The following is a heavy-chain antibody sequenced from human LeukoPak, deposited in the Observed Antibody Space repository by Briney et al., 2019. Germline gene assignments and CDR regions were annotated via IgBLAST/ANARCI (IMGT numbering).Heavy chain of an antibody. CDR2: FDPEDGET. D-gene: IGHD3-16*02. Sequence: ASVKVSCKVSGYTLTELSMHWVRQAPGKGLEWMGGFDPEDGETIYAQKFHGRVTMTEDTSTATAYMELSSLRSEDTAVYYCATGGLRLGELSIDYWGQGTLVTVSS. V-gene: IGHV1-24*01. CDR3: ATGGLRLGELSIDY. CDR1: GYTLTELS. J-gene: IGHJ4*02.